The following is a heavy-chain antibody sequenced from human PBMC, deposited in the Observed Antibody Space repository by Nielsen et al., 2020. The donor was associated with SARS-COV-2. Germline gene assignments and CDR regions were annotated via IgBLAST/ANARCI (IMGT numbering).Heavy chain of an antibody. D-gene: IGHD1-1*01. CDR3: ARRHNWATDAFDI. CDR2: IIPILGIA. Sequence: SVKVSCKASGGTFSSYAISWVRQAPGQGLEWMGRIIPILGIANYAQKFQGRVTITADKSTSTAYMELSSLRSEDTAVYYCARRHNWATDAFDIWGQGTMVTFSS. V-gene: IGHV1-69*04. J-gene: IGHJ3*02. CDR1: GGTFSSYA.